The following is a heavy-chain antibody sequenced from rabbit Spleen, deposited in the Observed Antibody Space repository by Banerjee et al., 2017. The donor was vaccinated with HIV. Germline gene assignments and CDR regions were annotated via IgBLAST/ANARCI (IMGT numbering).Heavy chain of an antibody. CDR1: GIDFTNYY. V-gene: IGHV1S43*01. CDR3: VREVAGRFGL. Sequence: QEQLVESGGGLVQPGGSLTLSCKASGIDFTNYYITWVRQAPGKGLEWIGIIYPAKGSTDYASWVNGRFTISSDNAQSTVDLKMTSLTAADTATYFCVREVAGRFGLWGQGTLVTVS. J-gene: IGHJ3*01. D-gene: IGHD4-1*01. CDR2: IYPAKGST.